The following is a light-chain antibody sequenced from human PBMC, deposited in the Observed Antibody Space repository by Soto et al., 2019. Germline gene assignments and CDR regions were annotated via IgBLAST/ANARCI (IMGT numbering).Light chain of an antibody. CDR3: QPYNNWPLT. V-gene: IGKV3D-15*01. CDR1: QSVSSSY. J-gene: IGKJ4*01. CDR2: GAS. Sequence: EIVMTQSPGTLSLSPGERATLSCRASQSVSSSYLAWYQQKPGQAPRLLIYGASSRATGIPDRFSGSGSGTDFTLTINSLQSEDFAVYYCQPYNNWPLTFGGGTKVDI.